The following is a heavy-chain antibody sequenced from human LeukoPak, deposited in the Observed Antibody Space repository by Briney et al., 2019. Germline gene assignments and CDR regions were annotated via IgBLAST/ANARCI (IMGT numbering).Heavy chain of an antibody. D-gene: IGHD5-18*01. CDR3: AKPVGDTAMGDAFDI. Sequence: SGGSLRLSCAASGFTFSSYGMHWVRQAPGKGLEWVAVIWYDGSNKYYADSVKGRFTISRDNSKNTPYLQMNSLRAEDTAVYYCAKPVGDTAMGDAFDIWGQGTMVTVSS. CDR2: IWYDGSNK. V-gene: IGHV3-33*06. CDR1: GFTFSSYG. J-gene: IGHJ3*02.